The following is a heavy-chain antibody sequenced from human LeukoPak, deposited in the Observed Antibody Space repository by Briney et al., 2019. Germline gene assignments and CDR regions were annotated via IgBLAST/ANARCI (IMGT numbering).Heavy chain of an antibody. V-gene: IGHV3-23*01. CDR1: GFTFSSYA. Sequence: PGGSLRLSCAASGFTFSSYAMSWVRQGPGKGLEWVSSISGSGGGTYYADSVKGQFTISRDNSKNTLYLQMNSLRADDTAVFYCAKGGGSGFFDYWGQGNVVTVSS. CDR2: ISGSGGGT. CDR3: AKGGGSGFFDY. J-gene: IGHJ4*02. D-gene: IGHD3-10*01.